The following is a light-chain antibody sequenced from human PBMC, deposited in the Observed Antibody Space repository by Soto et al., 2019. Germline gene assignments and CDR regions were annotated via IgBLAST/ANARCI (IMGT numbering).Light chain of an antibody. Sequence: IVLTPSLHTIPLYAGESASXSCRASQSVSSYLAWYQQKPGQAPRLLIYDASNRATGIPDRFSGSRSGTDFTLTISSLEPEDFAVYYCQQRSKWPWTFGQGTNLDTK. CDR1: QSVSSY. CDR3: QQRSKWPWT. V-gene: IGKV3-11*01. CDR2: DAS. J-gene: IGKJ1*01.